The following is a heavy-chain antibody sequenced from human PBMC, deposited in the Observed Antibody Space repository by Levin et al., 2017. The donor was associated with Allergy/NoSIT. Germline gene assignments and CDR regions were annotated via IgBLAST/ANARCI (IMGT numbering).Heavy chain of an antibody. D-gene: IGHD3-3*01. J-gene: IGHJ6*02. CDR1: GFTFSSYA. CDR3: ARDRHLEWFGGKAYYYYGMDV. CDR2: ISYDGSNK. V-gene: IGHV3-30*04. Sequence: GGSLRLSCAASGFTFSSYAMHWVRQAPGKGLEWVAVISYDGSNKYYADSVKGRFTISRDNSKNTLYLQMNSLRAEDTAVYYCARDRHLEWFGGKAYYYYGMDVWGQGTTVTVSS.